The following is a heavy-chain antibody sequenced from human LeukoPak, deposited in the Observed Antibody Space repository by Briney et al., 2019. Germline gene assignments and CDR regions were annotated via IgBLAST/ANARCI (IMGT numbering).Heavy chain of an antibody. CDR1: GFTFSSYW. Sequence: PGGSLRLSCAASGFTFSSYWMSWVRQAPGKGLEWVANIKQDGSEKYYVDSVKGRFTISRDNAKNSLYLQMNSLRAEDTAVYYCARTPGYSSSWSVIRFDYWGQGTLVTVSS. V-gene: IGHV3-7*01. CDR2: IKQDGSEK. J-gene: IGHJ4*02. CDR3: ARTPGYSSSWSVIRFDY. D-gene: IGHD6-13*01.